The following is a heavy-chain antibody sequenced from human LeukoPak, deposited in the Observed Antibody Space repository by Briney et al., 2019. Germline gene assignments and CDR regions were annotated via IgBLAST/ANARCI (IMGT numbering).Heavy chain of an antibody. CDR3: AKDNKVRGSWYYGWFDP. Sequence: GRSLRLSCAASGFTFDDYAMHWVRQAPGKGLEWVSGISWNSGSIGYADSVKGRFTISRDNAKNSLYLQMNSLRAEATALYYCAKDNKVRGSWYYGWFDPWGQGTLVTVSS. J-gene: IGHJ5*02. CDR2: ISWNSGSI. V-gene: IGHV3-9*01. D-gene: IGHD6-13*01. CDR1: GFTFDDYA.